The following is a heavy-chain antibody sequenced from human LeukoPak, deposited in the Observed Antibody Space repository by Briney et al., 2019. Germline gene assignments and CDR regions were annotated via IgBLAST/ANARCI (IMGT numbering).Heavy chain of an antibody. CDR2: IYHSGST. D-gene: IGHD1-14*01. J-gene: IGHJ4*02. CDR3: ARQGNTTSLFDC. Sequence: SETLSLTCAVYGGSFSDYYWSWIRQPPGKGLEWIGEIYHSGSTKYNPSLKSQVTMSVDTSRNQFSLKLSSVTAADTAVYYCARQGNTTSLFDCWGQGTLVTVSS. V-gene: IGHV4-34*01. CDR1: GGSFSDYY.